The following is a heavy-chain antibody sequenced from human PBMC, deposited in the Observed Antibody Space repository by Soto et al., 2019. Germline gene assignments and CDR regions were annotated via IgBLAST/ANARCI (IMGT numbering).Heavy chain of an antibody. CDR1: GGSISSGDYH. D-gene: IGHD3-3*01. CDR2: VYYTGNT. Sequence: SETLCLTCTVSGGSISSGDYHWSWIRQPPGKGLEWIGFVYYTGNTYYNPSLKSRVTISVDTSKNQFSLKLSSVTAADTAVYYCARSDFWSGYYTDYWGQGTLLTVSS. V-gene: IGHV4-30-4*08. J-gene: IGHJ4*02. CDR3: ARSDFWSGYYTDY.